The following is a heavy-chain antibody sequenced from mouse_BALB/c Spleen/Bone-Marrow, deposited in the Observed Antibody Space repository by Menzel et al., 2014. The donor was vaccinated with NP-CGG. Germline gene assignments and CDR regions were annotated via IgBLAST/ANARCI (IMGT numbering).Heavy chain of an antibody. V-gene: IGHV14-3*02. CDR1: GFNIKDTY. J-gene: IGHJ4*01. CDR2: IDPANGNT. D-gene: IGHD1-1*01. Sequence: VQLKESGAELVKPGASVKLSCTASGFNIKDTYMYWVKQRPEQGLEWIGRIDPANGNTKYDPKFQGKATITADTSSNTADLQLSSLTSEDTAVYYCARYRYYGSSYATDYWGQGTSVTVSS. CDR3: ARYRYYGSSYATDY.